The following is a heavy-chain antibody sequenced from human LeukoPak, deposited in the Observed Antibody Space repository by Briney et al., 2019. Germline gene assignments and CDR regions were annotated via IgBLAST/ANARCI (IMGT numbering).Heavy chain of an antibody. V-gene: IGHV4-39*07. CDR1: GGSISSSSYY. D-gene: IGHD5-12*01. CDR3: ARGTDTTRGYRGYDPY. CDR2: IYYSGST. J-gene: IGHJ4*02. Sequence: PSETLSLTCTVSGGSISSSSYYWGWIRQPPGKGLEWIGSIYYSGSTYYNPSLKSRVTISVDTSKNQFSLKLSSVTAADTAVYYCARGTDTTRGYRGYDPYWGQGTLVTVSS.